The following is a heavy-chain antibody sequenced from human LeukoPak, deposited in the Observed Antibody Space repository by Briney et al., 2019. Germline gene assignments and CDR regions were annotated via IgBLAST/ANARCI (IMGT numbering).Heavy chain of an antibody. CDR1: GGSFGNYY. J-gene: IGHJ3*02. CDR3: ARDFSAAFDI. V-gene: IGHV4-59*01. CDR2: IYDSGTT. Sequence: SETLSLTCTVSGGSFGNYYWSWIRQPPGKGLEWIGYIYDSGTTNYNPSLKSRVTISVDTSKNQFSLKLSSVTAADTAVYYCARDFSAAFDIWGQGTMVTVSS. D-gene: IGHD2/OR15-2a*01.